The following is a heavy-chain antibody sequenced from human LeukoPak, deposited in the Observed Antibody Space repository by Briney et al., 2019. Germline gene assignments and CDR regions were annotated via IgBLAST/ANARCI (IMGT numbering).Heavy chain of an antibody. V-gene: IGHV3-48*03. D-gene: IGHD2-2*01. Sequence: PGGSLRLSCAASGFXFSSYEMNWVRQAPGKGLEWVSYISSSGSTIYYADSVKGRFTISRDNAKNSLYLQMNSLRAEDTAVYYCARGSSSTNGFYGMDVWGQGTTVTVSS. CDR1: GFXFSSYE. CDR2: ISSSGSTI. J-gene: IGHJ6*02. CDR3: ARGSSSTNGFYGMDV.